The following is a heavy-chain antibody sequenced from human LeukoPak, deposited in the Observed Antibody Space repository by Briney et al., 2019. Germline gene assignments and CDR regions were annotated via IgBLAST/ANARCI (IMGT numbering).Heavy chain of an antibody. V-gene: IGHV3-21*05. D-gene: IGHD2-2*01. Sequence: GGSLRLSRAASGFTFSRYAMNWVRQAPGKGLEWVSYINTDSSDIHYADSVKGRFTISRDNARNTLYLQLRSLRAEDSAVYYCARDTFQPGLIDSWGQGTLVTVSS. J-gene: IGHJ4*02. CDR3: ARDTFQPGLIDS. CDR2: INTDSSDI. CDR1: GFTFSRYA.